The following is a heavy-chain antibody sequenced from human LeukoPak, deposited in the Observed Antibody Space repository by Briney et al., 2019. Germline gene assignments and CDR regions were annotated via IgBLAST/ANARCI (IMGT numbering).Heavy chain of an antibody. Sequence: SETLSLTCTVSGGSISGYYWSWIRQPPGKGLEWIGYIYYSGSTNYNPSLKSRVTISVDTSKNQFSLKLSSVTAADTAVYYCARGSSLWPNYYYYYYGMDVWGQGTTVTVSS. D-gene: IGHD3-10*01. V-gene: IGHV4-59*01. CDR2: IYYSGST. CDR3: ARGSSLWPNYYYYYYGMDV. J-gene: IGHJ6*02. CDR1: GGSISGYY.